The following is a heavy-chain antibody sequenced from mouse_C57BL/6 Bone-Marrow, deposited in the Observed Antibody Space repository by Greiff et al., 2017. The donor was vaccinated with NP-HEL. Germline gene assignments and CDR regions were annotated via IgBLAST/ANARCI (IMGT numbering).Heavy chain of an antibody. CDR3: ARGPHYAMDY. V-gene: IGHV1-81*01. Sequence: QVHVKQSGAELARPGASVKLSCKASGYTFTSYGISWVKQRTGQGLEWIGEIYPRSGNTYYNEKFKGKATLTADKSSSTAYMELRSLTSEDSAVYFCARGPHYAMDYWGQGTSVTVSS. CDR2: IYPRSGNT. J-gene: IGHJ4*01. CDR1: GYTFTSYG.